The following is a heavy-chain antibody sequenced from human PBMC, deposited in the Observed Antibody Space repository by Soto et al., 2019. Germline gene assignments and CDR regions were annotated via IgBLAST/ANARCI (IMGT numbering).Heavy chain of an antibody. CDR3: ARTPSGGYFDP. CDR2: IYQSGST. Sequence: SETLSLTCAVSGGSINSGGFSWSWIRQPPGKGLEWIGYIYQSGSTYYNPSLKSRVTLSVDTSNNRFSLKMNSVTAADTAVYYCARTPSGGYFDPWGQGTQVTVSS. CDR1: GGSINSGGFS. V-gene: IGHV4-30-2*01. J-gene: IGHJ4*02. D-gene: IGHD2-15*01.